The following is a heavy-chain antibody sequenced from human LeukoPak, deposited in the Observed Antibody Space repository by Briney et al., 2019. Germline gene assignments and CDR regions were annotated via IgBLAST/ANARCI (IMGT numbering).Heavy chain of an antibody. CDR1: GFTFSSYW. D-gene: IGHD3-22*01. CDR2: IKQDGSEK. CDR3: AVEVIFPSCWFDP. V-gene: IGHV3-7*01. J-gene: IGHJ5*02. Sequence: PGGSLRLSCAASGFTFSSYWMSWVRQAPGKGLEWVANIKQDGSEKYYVDSVKGRFTISRDNAKNSLYLQMNSLRAEDTAVYYCAVEVIFPSCWFDPWGQGTLVSVSS.